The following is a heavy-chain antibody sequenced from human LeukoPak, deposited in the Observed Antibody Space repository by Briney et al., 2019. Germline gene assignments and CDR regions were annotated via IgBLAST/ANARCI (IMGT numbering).Heavy chain of an antibody. CDR2: IYYTGST. J-gene: IGHJ4*02. CDR1: GDSININSYY. V-gene: IGHV4-39*07. Sequence: PSETLSLTCSVSGDSININSYYWGWIRQPPGEGLEWIGTIYYTGSTYYNPSLESRVSISVDTSKNQFSLKLSSVTAADTAVYYCAREARFAYSGYPKGYFDYWGQGTLVTVSS. CDR3: AREARFAYSGYPKGYFDY. D-gene: IGHD5-12*01.